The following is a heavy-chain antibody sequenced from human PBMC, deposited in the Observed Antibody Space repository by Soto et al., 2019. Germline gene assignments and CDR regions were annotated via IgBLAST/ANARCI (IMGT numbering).Heavy chain of an antibody. J-gene: IGHJ6*02. CDR2: INVGNGNT. D-gene: IGHD6-13*01. CDR1: GYTFTSYG. CDR3: ARDSEYSSSWYYASEYYYYDGMDV. Sequence: ASVKVSCKASGYTFTSYGMHWVRQAPGQRLEWMGWINVGNGNTKYSEKFQDIVTITRDTSASTAYMELSSLESGDTAVYYCARDSEYSSSWYYASEYYYYDGMDVWGQGTTVTVSS. V-gene: IGHV1-3*01.